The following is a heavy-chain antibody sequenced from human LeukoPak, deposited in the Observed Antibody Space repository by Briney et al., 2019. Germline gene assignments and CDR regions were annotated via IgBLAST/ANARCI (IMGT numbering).Heavy chain of an antibody. CDR2: ISGSGGST. CDR3: AKGGGATLFSYFDY. J-gene: IGHJ4*02. Sequence: GESLRLSCAASGFTFSSYAMSWVRQAPGKGLEWVSAISGSGGSTCYADSVKGRFTISRDNSKNTLYLQMNSLRAEDTAVYYCAKGGGATLFSYFDYWGQGTLVTVSS. V-gene: IGHV3-23*01. CDR1: GFTFSSYA. D-gene: IGHD1-26*01.